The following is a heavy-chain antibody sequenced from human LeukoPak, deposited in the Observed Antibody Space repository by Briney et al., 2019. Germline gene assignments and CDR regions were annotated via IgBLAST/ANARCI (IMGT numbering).Heavy chain of an antibody. D-gene: IGHD5-18*01. CDR2: ISWNSGSI. CDR1: GFTFDDYA. V-gene: IGHV3-9*01. CDR3: AKDIADTAMFWFDP. J-gene: IGHJ5*02. Sequence: GGSLRLSCAASGFTFDDYAMHWVRQAPGKDLEWVSGISWNSGSIGYADSVKGRFTISRDNAKNSLYLQMNSLRAEDTALYYCAKDIADTAMFWFDPWGQGTLVTVSS.